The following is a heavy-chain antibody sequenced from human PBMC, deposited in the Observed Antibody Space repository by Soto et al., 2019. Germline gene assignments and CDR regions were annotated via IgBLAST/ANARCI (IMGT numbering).Heavy chain of an antibody. CDR2: ISGSGGST. Sequence: GGSLRLSCAASGFTFSSYAMSWVRQAPGKGLEWVSAISGSGGSTYYADSVKVRFTISRDNSKNTLYLQMNSLRAEDTAVYYCGKDDRKGTTNRFDPWGQGTRVTVSS. CDR1: GFTFSSYA. V-gene: IGHV3-23*01. D-gene: IGHD1-1*01. CDR3: GKDDRKGTTNRFDP. J-gene: IGHJ5*02.